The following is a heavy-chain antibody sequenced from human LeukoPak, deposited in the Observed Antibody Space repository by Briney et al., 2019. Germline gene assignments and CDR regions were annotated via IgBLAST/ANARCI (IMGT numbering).Heavy chain of an antibody. CDR3: ARGSRSWFDP. CDR2: IDKRGST. V-gene: IGHV4-59*01. Sequence: PSETLSLTCTVSGGSISTYYWNWIRQPPGKGLEWLGYIDKRGSTNYNPSLKSRVTISVDTAKNQVSLSLTSVTAADTAVYYCARGSRSWFDPWGQGTLVTVSS. J-gene: IGHJ5*02. CDR1: GGSISTYY.